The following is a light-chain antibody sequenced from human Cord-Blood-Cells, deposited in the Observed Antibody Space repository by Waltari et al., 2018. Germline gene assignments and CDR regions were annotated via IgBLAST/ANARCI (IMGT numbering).Light chain of an antibody. CDR2: DAS. Sequence: AIQWSHSPFYLSASVGHRVTITCRASQGISSALAWYQQKPGKAPKLLIYDASSLESGVPSRFSGSGSGTDFTLTISSLQPEDFATYYCQQFNSYPQTFGQGTKVEIK. V-gene: IGKV1-13*02. CDR1: QGISSA. J-gene: IGKJ1*01. CDR3: QQFNSYPQT.